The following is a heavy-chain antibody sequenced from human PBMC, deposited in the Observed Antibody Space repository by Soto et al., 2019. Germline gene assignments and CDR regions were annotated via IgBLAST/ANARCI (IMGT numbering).Heavy chain of an antibody. J-gene: IGHJ6*02. V-gene: IGHV4-34*01. CDR3: ARGKRVTMVRGVTYYYYGMDV. D-gene: IGHD3-10*01. CDR1: GGSFSGYY. CDR2: INHSGST. Sequence: SETLSLTCAVYGGSFSGYYWSWIRQPPGKGLEWIGEINHSGSTNYNPSLKSRVTIPVDTSKNQFSLKLSSVTAADTAVYYCARGKRVTMVRGVTYYYYGMDVWGQGTTVTVSS.